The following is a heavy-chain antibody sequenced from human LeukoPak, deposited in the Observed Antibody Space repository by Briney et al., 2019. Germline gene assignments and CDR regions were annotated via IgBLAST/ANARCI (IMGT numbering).Heavy chain of an antibody. J-gene: IGHJ4*02. CDR1: GFTFSTYF. Sequence: PGGSLRLSCAASGFTFSTYFMHWVRQAPGKGLVWVSRINSDGSTTSLADSVKGRFTISRDNAKNTLYLQMDSLRAEDTAVYFCARGVHYGSDYWGRGTLVTVSS. D-gene: IGHD4-17*01. CDR2: INSDGSTT. V-gene: IGHV3-74*01. CDR3: ARGVHYGSDY.